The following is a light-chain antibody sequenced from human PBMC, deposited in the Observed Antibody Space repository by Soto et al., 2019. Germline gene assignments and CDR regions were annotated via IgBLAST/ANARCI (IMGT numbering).Light chain of an antibody. CDR1: QSVSSD. Sequence: EIVLTQSPATLSLSPGERATLSCTASQSVSSDLAWDQQKPGQAPRLLIYDASNRATGIPARFSGSGSGTDFALTSSSLEPEDVAVYYWQQRSNWPPATFGQGTKLEI. J-gene: IGKJ2*01. CDR2: DAS. V-gene: IGKV3-11*01. CDR3: QQRSNWPPAT.